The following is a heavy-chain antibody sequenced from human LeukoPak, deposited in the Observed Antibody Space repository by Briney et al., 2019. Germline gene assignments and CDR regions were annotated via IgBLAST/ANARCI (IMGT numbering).Heavy chain of an antibody. Sequence: PGGSLRLSCAASGFTFSSYGVHWVRQAPGKGLEWVAVISYDGSNKYYADSVKGRFTISRDNSKNTLYLQMNSLRAEDTAVYYCAKDAAMISYYYGMDVWGQGTTVTVSS. CDR1: GFTFSSYG. D-gene: IGHD2-2*01. V-gene: IGHV3-30*18. J-gene: IGHJ6*02. CDR3: AKDAAMISYYYGMDV. CDR2: ISYDGSNK.